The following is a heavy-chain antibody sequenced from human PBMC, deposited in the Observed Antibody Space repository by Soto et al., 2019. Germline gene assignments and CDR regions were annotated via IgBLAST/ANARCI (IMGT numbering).Heavy chain of an antibody. CDR2: ISGRGTTI. V-gene: IGHV3-48*03. J-gene: IGHJ4*02. D-gene: IGHD3-9*01. Sequence: VGSLRLSCAASGFTLSNYEMMWVRQAPGKGLEWVSYISGRGTTIHYADSVKGRFTVSRDNAKNSLYLQMNSLKAEDTAVYYCAPFVGRYSDSVFSYWGQGTLVTV. CDR1: GFTLSNYE. CDR3: APFVGRYSDSVFSY.